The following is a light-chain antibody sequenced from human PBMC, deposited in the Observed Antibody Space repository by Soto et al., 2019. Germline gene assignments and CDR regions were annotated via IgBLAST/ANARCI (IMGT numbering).Light chain of an antibody. J-gene: IGKJ5*01. V-gene: IGKV3-15*01. Sequence: EILMTQSPYTLSVSPGERATLSCRAGQGMAASFPWYQQKSGQSPRLLIYDVSIRGTGVPARFSGTGSETDFTLTISGLQSEDSAVYFCQQYNNWPYSFGQGTRLEI. CDR3: QQYNNWPYS. CDR1: QGMAAS. CDR2: DVS.